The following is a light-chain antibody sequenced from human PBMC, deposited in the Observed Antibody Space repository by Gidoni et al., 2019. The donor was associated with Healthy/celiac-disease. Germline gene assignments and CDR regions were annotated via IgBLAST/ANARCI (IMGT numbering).Light chain of an antibody. Sequence: IHLTQSPSSLSASLGDRVTITCRASQSISSYLNWYQQKPGKAPKLLIDAASSLQSGVPSRFSGSGSGTDFTLTISRLQPEDFATYYCQQSYSTPRTFGQGTKVEIK. CDR3: QQSYSTPRT. J-gene: IGKJ1*01. CDR1: QSISSY. CDR2: AAS. V-gene: IGKV1-39*01.